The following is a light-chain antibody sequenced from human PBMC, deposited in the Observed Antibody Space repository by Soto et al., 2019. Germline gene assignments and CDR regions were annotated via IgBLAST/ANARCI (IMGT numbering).Light chain of an antibody. J-gene: IGKJ1*01. CDR2: GAS. CDR3: QQCGSSPRT. CDR1: QSVSSSY. V-gene: IGKV3-20*01. Sequence: EVVLTQSPGTLSLSPGERATISCRASQSVSSSYLAWYQQKPGQAPRLLIYGASNRATGIPDRFSGSGSGADFTLTISRLEPEDFAVYYCQQCGSSPRTFGQGTKVDIK.